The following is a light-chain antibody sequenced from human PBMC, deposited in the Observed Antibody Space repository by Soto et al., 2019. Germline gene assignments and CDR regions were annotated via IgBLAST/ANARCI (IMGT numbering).Light chain of an antibody. Sequence: EIVMTQSPATLALSPGDTATLSCRASQSLGGNLAWYQQKPGQAPRLLIFRASSRARGVPARFSASGSGTEFTLTISGLQSEDFAVYYCQQYSNWPPWTFGPGTKVDIK. CDR2: RAS. CDR1: QSLGGN. V-gene: IGKV3-15*01. CDR3: QQYSNWPPWT. J-gene: IGKJ1*01.